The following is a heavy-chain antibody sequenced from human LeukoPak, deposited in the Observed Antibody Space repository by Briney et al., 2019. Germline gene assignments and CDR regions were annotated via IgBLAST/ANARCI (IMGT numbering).Heavy chain of an antibody. V-gene: IGHV4-61*01. CDR1: GYSISSGYY. CDR3: AREGAAAGTFDY. Sequence: SETLSLTCTVSGYSISSGYYWSWIRQPPGKGLEWIGYIYYSGSTNYNPSLKSRVTISVDTSKNQFSLKLSSVTAADTAVYYCAREGAAAGTFDYWGQGTLVTVSS. J-gene: IGHJ4*02. D-gene: IGHD6-13*01. CDR2: IYYSGST.